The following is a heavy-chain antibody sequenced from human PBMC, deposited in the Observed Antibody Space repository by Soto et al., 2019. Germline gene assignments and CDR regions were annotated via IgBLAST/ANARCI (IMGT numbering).Heavy chain of an antibody. CDR3: AREPRPFWSGYLAPGWFDP. Sequence: ASVKFSCKASGYTFTGYYMHWVRQAPGQGLDWMGWINPNSGGTNYAQKFQGRVPMTRDTSISTAYMELRRLRSDDTAVYYCAREPRPFWSGYLAPGWFDPWGQGILVTVSS. D-gene: IGHD3-3*01. J-gene: IGHJ5*02. CDR2: INPNSGGT. CDR1: GYTFTGYY. V-gene: IGHV1-2*02.